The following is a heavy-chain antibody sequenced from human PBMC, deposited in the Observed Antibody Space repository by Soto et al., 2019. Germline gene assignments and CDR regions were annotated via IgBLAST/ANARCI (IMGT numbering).Heavy chain of an antibody. Sequence: PSETLSLTCTVSGGSISSGGYYWSWIRQHPGKGLEWIGYIYYSGSTYYNPSLKSRVTISVDTSKNQFSLKLSSVTAADTAVYYCARVWGGYNAFDYWGQGTLVTVSS. V-gene: IGHV4-31*03. CDR2: IYYSGST. J-gene: IGHJ4*02. D-gene: IGHD3-16*01. CDR3: ARVWGGYNAFDY. CDR1: GGSISSGGYY.